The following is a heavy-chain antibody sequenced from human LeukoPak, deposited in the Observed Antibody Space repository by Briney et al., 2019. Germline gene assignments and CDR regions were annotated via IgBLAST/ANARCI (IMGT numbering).Heavy chain of an antibody. V-gene: IGHV1-2*02. CDR2: INPNSGDT. CDR3: AREYNWNRFFDS. J-gene: IGHJ4*02. Sequence: ASVKVSCKASGYTFTDYYMHWVRQAPGQGLEWMGWINPNSGDTNYAQNFRGRVTMTRDTSISTAYMELSRLRSDDTAIYYCAREYNWNRFFDSWGQGTLVTVSS. CDR1: GYTFTDYY. D-gene: IGHD1-20*01.